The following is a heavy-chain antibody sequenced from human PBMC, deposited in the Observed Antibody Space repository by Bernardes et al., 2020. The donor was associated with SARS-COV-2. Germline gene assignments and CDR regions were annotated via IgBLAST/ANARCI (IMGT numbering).Heavy chain of an antibody. CDR1: GYSISSGYY. CDR2: LYYTGST. V-gene: IGHV4-61*01. Sequence: SETLSLTCAVSGYSISSGYYWGWIRQPPGKGLEWIGYLYYTGSTNYNPSLQSRVTISVDTSKNQFSLKLSSVTAADTAVYYCARGFDYWGQGILVTVSS. CDR3: ARGFDY. J-gene: IGHJ4*02.